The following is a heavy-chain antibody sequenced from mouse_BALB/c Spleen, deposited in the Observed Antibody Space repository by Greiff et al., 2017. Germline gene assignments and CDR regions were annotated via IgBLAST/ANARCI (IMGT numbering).Heavy chain of an antibody. D-gene: IGHD2-4*01. CDR3: ARKGGVYYDYAFDV. V-gene: IGHV2-9*02. CDR1: GFSLTSYG. CDR2: IWSGGST. J-gene: IGHJ1*01. Sequence: VQLKESGPGLVAPSQSLSITCTVSGFSLTSYGLHWVRQPPGKGLEWLGVIWSGGSTSYNSALMSRLSISKDNSKSQVFLKMNSLQTDDTAMYYCARKGGVYYDYAFDVWGAGTTVTVSS.